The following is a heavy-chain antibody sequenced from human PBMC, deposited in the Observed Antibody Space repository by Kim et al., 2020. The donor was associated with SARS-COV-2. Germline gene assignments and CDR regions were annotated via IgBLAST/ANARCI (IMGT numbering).Heavy chain of an antibody. CDR1: GFTFSSYS. J-gene: IGHJ4*02. Sequence: GGSLRLSCAASGFTFSSYSMNWVRQAPGKGLEWVSYISSSSSTIYYADSVKGRFTISRDNAKNSLYLQMNSLRAEDTAVYYCARDYYYDSSGYPDYWGQGTLVTVSS. V-gene: IGHV3-48*04. CDR3: ARDYYYDSSGYPDY. CDR2: ISSSSSTI. D-gene: IGHD3-22*01.